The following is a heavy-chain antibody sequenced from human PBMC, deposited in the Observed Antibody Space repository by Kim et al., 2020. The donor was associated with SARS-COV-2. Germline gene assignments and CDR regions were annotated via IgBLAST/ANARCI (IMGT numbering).Heavy chain of an antibody. Sequence: SETLSLTCAVYGGSFSGYYWSWIRQPPGKGLEWIGEINHSGSTNYNPSLKSRVTISVDTSKNQFSLKLSSVTAADTAVYYCARVGPTYYYGSGSYSGKYYFDYWGQGTLVTVSS. CDR2: INHSGST. J-gene: IGHJ4*02. D-gene: IGHD3-10*01. CDR1: GGSFSGYY. CDR3: ARVGPTYYYGSGSYSGKYYFDY. V-gene: IGHV4-34*01.